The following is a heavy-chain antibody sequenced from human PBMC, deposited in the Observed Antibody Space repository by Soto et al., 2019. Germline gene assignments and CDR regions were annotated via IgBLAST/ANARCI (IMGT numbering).Heavy chain of an antibody. D-gene: IGHD4-17*01. V-gene: IGHV1-18*01. CDR3: GRVLGCAEYGDYCYFDY. J-gene: IGHJ4*02. CDR2: INAYNGHT. CDR1: GYMFTSYG. Sequence: QVQLVQSGTEVKKPGASVKVSCKTSGYMFTSYGITWVRQAPGQGLEWMGWINAYNGHTDYTQKFQGRVTMTTDTSTSTAYMELRSLGSYDTAVYYCGRVLGCAEYGDYCYFDYWGQGTLLTVSS.